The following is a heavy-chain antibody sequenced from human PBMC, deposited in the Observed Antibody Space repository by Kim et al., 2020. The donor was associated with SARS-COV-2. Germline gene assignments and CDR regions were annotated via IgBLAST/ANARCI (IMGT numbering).Heavy chain of an antibody. J-gene: IGHJ4*02. Sequence: YRPSLQGHVTISAAKSISTAYLQWSSLKASDTAMYYCARHDSGWELLFDYWGQGTLVTVSS. CDR3: ARHDSGWELLFDY. V-gene: IGHV5-10-1*01. D-gene: IGHD1-26*01.